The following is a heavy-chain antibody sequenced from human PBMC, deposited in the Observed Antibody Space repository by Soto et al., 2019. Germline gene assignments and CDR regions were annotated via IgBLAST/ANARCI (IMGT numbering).Heavy chain of an antibody. CDR2: ISGSGRST. V-gene: IGHV3-23*01. Sequence: GGSLRLSCAASGLTFSSYAMSWVRQAPGKGLEWVSGISGSGRSTYYAGSVKGRFTISRDNSKNTLYLQMNSLRAEDTAVYYCATPGGSSTPSWFDPWGQGTLVTVSS. J-gene: IGHJ5*02. CDR1: GLTFSSYA. D-gene: IGHD1-26*01. CDR3: ATPGGSSTPSWFDP.